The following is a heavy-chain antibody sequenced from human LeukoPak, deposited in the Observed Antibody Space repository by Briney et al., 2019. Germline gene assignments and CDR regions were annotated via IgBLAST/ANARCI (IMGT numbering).Heavy chain of an antibody. CDR1: GGSFSGYY. D-gene: IGHD3-10*01. Sequence: SETPSLTCAVYGGSFSGYYWSWIRQPPGKGLEWIGEINHSGSTNYNPSLKSRLTVSVDTSKNHFSLRLSSVTAADTAVYYCACSRFGELFHSPYFDYWGQGTLVTVSS. V-gene: IGHV4-34*01. CDR3: ACSRFGELFHSPYFDY. J-gene: IGHJ4*02. CDR2: INHSGST.